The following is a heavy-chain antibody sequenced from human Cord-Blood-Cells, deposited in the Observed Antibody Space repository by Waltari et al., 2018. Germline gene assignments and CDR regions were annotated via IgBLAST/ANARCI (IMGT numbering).Heavy chain of an antibody. Sequence: QLQLPDSGPGLVKRSETLSLTCPVPGGSISISLYYWGWLRQPPGKGLEWIGSIYYSGSTYYNPSLKSRVTISVDTSKNQFSLKLSSVTAADTAVYYCARLEVEYQLLYYFDYWGQGTLVTVSS. J-gene: IGHJ4*02. CDR1: GGSISISLYY. D-gene: IGHD2-2*01. V-gene: IGHV4-39*01. CDR2: IYYSGST. CDR3: ARLEVEYQLLYYFDY.